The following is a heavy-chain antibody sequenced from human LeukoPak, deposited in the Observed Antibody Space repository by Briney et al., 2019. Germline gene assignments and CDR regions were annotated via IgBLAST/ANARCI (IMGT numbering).Heavy chain of an antibody. CDR3: AKGHGIAARIYYFDY. V-gene: IGHV3-23*01. Sequence: GGSLRLSCAASGFTFSSYAMSWVRQAPGKGLEWVSAISVSGGSTYYADSVKGRFTISRDNSKNTLYLQMNSLRAEDTAVYYCAKGHGIAARIYYFDYWGQGTLVTVSS. CDR1: GFTFSSYA. J-gene: IGHJ4*02. CDR2: ISVSGGST. D-gene: IGHD6-6*01.